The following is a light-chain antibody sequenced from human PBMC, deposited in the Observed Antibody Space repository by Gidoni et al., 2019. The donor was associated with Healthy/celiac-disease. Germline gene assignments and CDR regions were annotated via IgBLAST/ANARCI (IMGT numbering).Light chain of an antibody. V-gene: IGKV3-11*01. CDR3: QQRSNWLPYT. CDR1: QSVSSY. Sequence: EIVLTQSTATLSLSPGERATLSCRASQSVSSYLAWYQQKPGQAPRLLIYDASNSATGIPARFSGSGSGTDFTLTISSLEPEDFAVYYCQQRSNWLPYTFGQGTKLEIK. J-gene: IGKJ2*01. CDR2: DAS.